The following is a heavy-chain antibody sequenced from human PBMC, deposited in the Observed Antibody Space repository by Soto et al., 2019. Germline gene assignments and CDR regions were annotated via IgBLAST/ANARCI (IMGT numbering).Heavy chain of an antibody. V-gene: IGHV3-23*01. D-gene: IGHD2-15*01. CDR2: ISGSGGST. CDR1: GFTFSSYA. J-gene: IGHJ3*02. Sequence: PGGSLRLSCAAYGFTFSSYAMSWVRQAPGKGLEWVSAISGSGGSTYYADSVKGRFTISRDNSKNTLYLQMNSLRAEDTAVYYCAKDLHNIVVAPDDAFDIWGQGTMVTVSS. CDR3: AKDLHNIVVAPDDAFDI.